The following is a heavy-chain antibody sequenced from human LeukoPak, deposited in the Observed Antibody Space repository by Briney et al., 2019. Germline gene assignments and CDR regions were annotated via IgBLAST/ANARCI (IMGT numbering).Heavy chain of an antibody. CDR1: GGSISSYY. V-gene: IGHV4-59*01. CDR3: ARDPRPYYDSSGYYSAHWYFDL. J-gene: IGHJ2*01. CDR2: IYYSGST. D-gene: IGHD3-22*01. Sequence: PSETLSLTCTVSGGSISSYYWSWIRQPPGKGLEWIGYIYYSGSTNYNPSLKSRVTISVDTSKSQFSLKLSSVTAADTAVYYCARDPRPYYDSSGYYSAHWYFDLWGRGTLVTVSS.